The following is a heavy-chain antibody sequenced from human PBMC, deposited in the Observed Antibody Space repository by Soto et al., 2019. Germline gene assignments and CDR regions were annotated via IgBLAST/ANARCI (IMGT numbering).Heavy chain of an antibody. Sequence: SVKVSCKASGGTFSSYAISWVRQAPGQGLEWMGGIIPIFGTANYAQKFQGRVTITADESTSTAYMELSSLRSEDTAVYYCASRLVSRYGYYYYGMDVWGQGTTVTVSS. CDR1: GGTFSSYA. J-gene: IGHJ6*02. CDR2: IIPIFGTA. V-gene: IGHV1-69*13. D-gene: IGHD4-17*01. CDR3: ASRLVSRYGYYYYGMDV.